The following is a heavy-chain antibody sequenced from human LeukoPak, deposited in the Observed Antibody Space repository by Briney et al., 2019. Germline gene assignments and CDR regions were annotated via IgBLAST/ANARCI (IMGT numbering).Heavy chain of an antibody. D-gene: IGHD2-2*01. CDR2: INHSGST. J-gene: IGHJ3*02. V-gene: IGHV4-34*01. Sequence: PSETLSLTCAVYGGSFSGYYWSWIRQPPGKGLEWIGEINHSGSTNYNPSLKSRVTISVDTSKNQFSLKLSSVTAADTAVYYCARRDCSSTSCPDAFDIWGQGTMVTVSS. CDR1: GGSFSGYY. CDR3: ARRDCSSTSCPDAFDI.